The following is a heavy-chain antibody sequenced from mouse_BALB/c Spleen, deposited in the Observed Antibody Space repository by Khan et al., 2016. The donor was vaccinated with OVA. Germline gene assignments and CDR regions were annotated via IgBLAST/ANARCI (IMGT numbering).Heavy chain of an antibody. J-gene: IGHJ3*01. D-gene: IGHD3-1*01. CDR2: IRCDGDS. CDR3: ARGGSSGPAWFTY. Sequence: EVQLQESGPGLVKPSQSLSLTCSVTGYSITSGYFWNWIRQFPGNKLEWMGYIRCDGDSNYNPSLKNRISITRDTSKNQFFLQLNSVTPEDTATYFCARGGSSGPAWFTYGGQGTLVTVSA. V-gene: IGHV3-6*02. CDR1: GYSITSGYF.